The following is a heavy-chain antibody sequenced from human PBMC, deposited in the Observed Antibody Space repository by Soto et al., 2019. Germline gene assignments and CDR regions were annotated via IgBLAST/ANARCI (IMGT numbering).Heavy chain of an antibody. D-gene: IGHD3-3*01. J-gene: IGHJ6*02. Sequence: ASVKVSCKASGYTFTSYGISWVRQAPGQGLEWMGWISAYNGNTNYAQKLQGRVTMTTDTSTSTAYMELRSLRSDDTAVYYCARQVWDFWSGYYTDYYYYGMDAWGQGTTVTVSS. V-gene: IGHV1-18*04. CDR3: ARQVWDFWSGYYTDYYYYGMDA. CDR2: ISAYNGNT. CDR1: GYTFTSYG.